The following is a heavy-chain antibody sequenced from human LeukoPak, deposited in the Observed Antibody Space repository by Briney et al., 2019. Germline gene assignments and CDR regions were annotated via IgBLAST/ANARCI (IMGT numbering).Heavy chain of an antibody. V-gene: IGHV5-51*01. CDR1: GYSFTSYW. CDR2: IYPGDSDT. Sequence: GESLKISCKGSGYSFTSYWIGWVRQMPGKGLEWMGIIYPGDSDTRYSPSFQGQVTISADKSISTAYLQWSSLKASDTAMYYCARQGPRLGRPYYYYYMDVWGKGTTVTISS. D-gene: IGHD3-16*01. J-gene: IGHJ6*03. CDR3: ARQGPRLGRPYYYYYMDV.